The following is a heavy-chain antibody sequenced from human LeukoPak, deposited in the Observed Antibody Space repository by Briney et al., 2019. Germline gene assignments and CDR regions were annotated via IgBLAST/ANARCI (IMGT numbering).Heavy chain of an antibody. J-gene: IGHJ6*03. Sequence: PSETLSLTCAVYGGSFSGLYWTWIRQPPGKGLQWIGEVNDRGSTNYNPSLKSRLTISEDKSKKQFSLRLPSVTAADTAVYYCARGVVSGRFGDYYYYMDVWGKGTTVTVSS. CDR3: ARGVVSGRFGDYYYYMDV. V-gene: IGHV4-34*01. D-gene: IGHD3-16*01. CDR1: GGSFSGLY. CDR2: VNDRGST.